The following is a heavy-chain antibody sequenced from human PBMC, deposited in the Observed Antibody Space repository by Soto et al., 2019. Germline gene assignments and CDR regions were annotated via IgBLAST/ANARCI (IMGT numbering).Heavy chain of an antibody. CDR1: GFTFTNAW. J-gene: IGHJ4*02. Sequence: PGGSLRLSCAASGFTFTNAWMNWVRQAPGKGLEWVGRIKTKTDGGTTVYAAPVKGRFTISRDDSKNTLYLQMNSLKTEDTAVYYCTTVSTTYSYFDYWGQGTLVTVSS. CDR3: TTVSTTYSYFDY. CDR2: IKTKTDGGTT. D-gene: IGHD2-15*01. V-gene: IGHV3-15*07.